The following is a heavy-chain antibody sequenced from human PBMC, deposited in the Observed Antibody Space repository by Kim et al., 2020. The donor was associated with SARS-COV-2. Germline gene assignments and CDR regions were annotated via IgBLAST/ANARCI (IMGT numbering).Heavy chain of an antibody. D-gene: IGHD6-13*01. J-gene: IGHJ3*02. V-gene: IGHV4-4*09. Sequence: NPSLKSRVTISVDTSKNQFSLKLSSVTAADTAVYYCASSSSSWRHDAFDIWGQGTMVTVSS. CDR3: ASSSSSWRHDAFDI.